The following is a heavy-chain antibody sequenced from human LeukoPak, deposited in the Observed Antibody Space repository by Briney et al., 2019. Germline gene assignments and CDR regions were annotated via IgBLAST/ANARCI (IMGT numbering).Heavy chain of an antibody. V-gene: IGHV4-61*02. J-gene: IGHJ4*02. Sequence: PSETLSLTCTVSGVSISSGSYYWSWIRQPAGKGLEWIGRIYTSGSTNYNPSLKSRVTISVDTSKNQFSLKLSSVTAADTAVYYCARDDYGDYPLDYWGQGTLVTVSS. CDR3: ARDDYGDYPLDY. D-gene: IGHD4-17*01. CDR1: GVSISSGSYY. CDR2: IYTSGST.